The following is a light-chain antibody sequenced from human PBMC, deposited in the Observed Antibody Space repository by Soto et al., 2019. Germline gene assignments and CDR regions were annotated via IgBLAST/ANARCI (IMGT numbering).Light chain of an antibody. Sequence: PGERATLSCRASQSVSSNYLGWYQQKPGQAPRLLIYGASSRATGIPDRFSGSGSGTDFTLTISRLEPEDFAVYYCQQRSNWPPSTFGQGTKVDIK. V-gene: IGKV3D-20*02. CDR3: QQRSNWPPST. CDR1: QSVSSNY. J-gene: IGKJ2*01. CDR2: GAS.